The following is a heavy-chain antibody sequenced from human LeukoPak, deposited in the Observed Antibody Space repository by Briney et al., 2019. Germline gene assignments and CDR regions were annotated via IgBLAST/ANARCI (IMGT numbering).Heavy chain of an antibody. CDR3: AKHWRGAVPDAFDI. V-gene: IGHV3-23*01. CDR1: GFTFSSYA. D-gene: IGHD3-10*01. Sequence: GGSLRLSCAASGFTFSSYAMSWVRQAPGKGLEWVSSINRSGGGTYYAASVKGRFTISRDNSKNTLYLQMNSLSVEDTAVYYCAKHWRGAVPDAFDIWGQGTMVTVSS. CDR2: INRSGGGT. J-gene: IGHJ3*02.